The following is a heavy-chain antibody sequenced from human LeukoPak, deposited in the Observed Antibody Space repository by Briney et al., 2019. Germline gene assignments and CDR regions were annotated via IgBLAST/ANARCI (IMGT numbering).Heavy chain of an antibody. V-gene: IGHV3-7*01. J-gene: IGHJ3*02. CDR2: IKQDGSEK. CDR1: GFTFSSYW. CDR3: ARDHYYDSSGYYPDAFDI. D-gene: IGHD3-22*01. Sequence: GGSLRLSCAASGFTFSSYWMSWVRQAPGKGLEWVANIKQDGSEKYYVDSVKGRFTISRDNAKNSLYLQMNSLRAEDTAVYYCARDHYYDSSGYYPDAFDIWGQGTMVTVSS.